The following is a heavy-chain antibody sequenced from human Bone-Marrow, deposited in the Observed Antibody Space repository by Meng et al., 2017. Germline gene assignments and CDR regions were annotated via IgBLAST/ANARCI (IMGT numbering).Heavy chain of an antibody. Sequence: GESLKISCTASGFTFGDYAMSWFRQAPGKGLEWVGVIRSKAYGGTTEYAASVKGRFTISRDDSKSIAYLQMNSLKTEDTAVYYCTREEYYDILTGFGADAVDIWGQGTMVTVSS. CDR3: TREEYYDILTGFGADAVDI. D-gene: IGHD3-9*01. J-gene: IGHJ3*02. CDR2: IRSKAYGGTT. V-gene: IGHV3-49*03. CDR1: GFTFGDYA.